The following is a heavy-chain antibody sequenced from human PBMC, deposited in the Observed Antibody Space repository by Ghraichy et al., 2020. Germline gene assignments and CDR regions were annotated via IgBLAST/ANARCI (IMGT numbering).Heavy chain of an antibody. J-gene: IGHJ3*02. V-gene: IGHV3-23*01. CDR2: IGGSGGDT. Sequence: GESLNISCAASGFIFSSYGVSWVRQAPGKGLEWVSAIGGSGGDTYYADSMKGRFTISRDNSKNTLYLQMNSLRAEDTAVYYCAKQTTVVRGVISPFDIWGQGTMVTVSA. CDR3: AKQTTVVRGVISPFDI. CDR1: GFIFSSYG. D-gene: IGHD3-10*01.